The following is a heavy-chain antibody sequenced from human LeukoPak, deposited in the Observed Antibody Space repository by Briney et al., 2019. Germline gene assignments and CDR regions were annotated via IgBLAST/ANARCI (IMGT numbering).Heavy chain of an antibody. Sequence: SKTLSLTCTVSGGSISSYYWSLIRQPPGKGLEWIGYIYYSGSTNYNPSLKSRVTISVDTSKNQFSLKLSSVTAADTAVYYCARLATADWSSYSSGWYTNNWFDPWGQGTLVTVSS. D-gene: IGHD6-19*01. V-gene: IGHV4-59*08. J-gene: IGHJ5*02. CDR3: ARLATADWSSYSSGWYTNNWFDP. CDR1: GGSISSYY. CDR2: IYYSGST.